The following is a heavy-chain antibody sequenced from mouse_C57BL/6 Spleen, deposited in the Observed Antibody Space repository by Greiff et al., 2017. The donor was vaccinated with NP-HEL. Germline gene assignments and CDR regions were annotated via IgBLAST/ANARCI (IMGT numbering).Heavy chain of an antibody. V-gene: IGHV1-50*01. Sequence: QVQLQQPGAELVKPGASVKLSCKASGYTFTSYWMQWVKQRPGQGLEWIGEIDPSDSYTNYNQKFKVKATLTVDTASSTAYMQLSSLTSEDSAVYYCALTGRDGFAYWGQGTLVTVSA. CDR3: ALTGRDGFAY. J-gene: IGHJ3*01. D-gene: IGHD4-1*01. CDR1: GYTFTSYW. CDR2: IDPSDSYT.